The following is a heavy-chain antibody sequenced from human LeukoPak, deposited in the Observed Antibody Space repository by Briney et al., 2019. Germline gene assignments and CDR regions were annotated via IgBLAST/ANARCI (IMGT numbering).Heavy chain of an antibody. CDR2: IYYSGST. Sequence: SETLSLTCTVSGGSISSYYWSWIRQPPGKGPEWIGYIYYSGSTNYNPSLKSRVTISVDTSKNQFSLKLSSVTAADTAVYYCARNYGGRQYYFDYWGQGTLVTVSS. J-gene: IGHJ4*02. CDR3: ARNYGGRQYYFDY. CDR1: GGSISSYY. D-gene: IGHD4-23*01. V-gene: IGHV4-59*01.